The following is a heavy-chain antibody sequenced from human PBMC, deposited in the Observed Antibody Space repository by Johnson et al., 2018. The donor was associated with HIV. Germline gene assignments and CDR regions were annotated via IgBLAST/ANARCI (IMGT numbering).Heavy chain of an antibody. CDR3: AKDQGYWGDDAFDV. Sequence: QVQLVESGGGLIQPGGSLRLSCAASGFTVSSNYMSWVRQAPGKGLEWVAAISYDGNNKNFADSVKGRFTISRDNSKKTLYLQMNSLRAEDTALYYCAKDQGYWGDDAFDVWGQGTLVIVYS. D-gene: IGHD7-27*01. CDR2: ISYDGNNK. J-gene: IGHJ3*01. V-gene: IGHV3-30*18. CDR1: GFTVSSNY.